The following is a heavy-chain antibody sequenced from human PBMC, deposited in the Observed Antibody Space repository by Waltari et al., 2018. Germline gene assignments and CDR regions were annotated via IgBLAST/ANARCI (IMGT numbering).Heavy chain of an antibody. V-gene: IGHV4-61*02. CDR3: MREGI. Sequence: QVQLQESGPGLVKPSQSLSLTCHVSGGSISHGFYYWSWIRQPAGKGREWIGRIYTSGGTDFNPSLKSRVSISLDASKNQFSLNLTSVTAADTAVYYCMREGIWGQGTQVTVSS. J-gene: IGHJ4*02. CDR1: GGSISHGFYY. CDR2: IYTSGGT. D-gene: IGHD3-10*01.